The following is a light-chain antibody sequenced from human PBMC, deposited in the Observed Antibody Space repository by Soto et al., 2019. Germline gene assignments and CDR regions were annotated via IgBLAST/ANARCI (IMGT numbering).Light chain of an antibody. J-gene: IGLJ3*02. CDR1: SSNIGSNT. CDR3: ATWDDSLNGWV. Sequence: QSVLTQPPSASGTPGQRVTISCSGSSSNIGSNTVNWYQHLPGTAPKLLIYSNNQRPSGVPDRFSGSKSGTSASLAISGLESEDEADYYCATWDDSLNGWVFGGGTNLTGL. V-gene: IGLV1-44*01. CDR2: SNN.